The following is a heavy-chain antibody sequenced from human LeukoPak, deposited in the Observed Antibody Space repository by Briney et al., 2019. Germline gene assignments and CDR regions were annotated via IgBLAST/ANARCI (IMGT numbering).Heavy chain of an antibody. D-gene: IGHD5-18*01. CDR2: IKQDGSEK. CDR3: ARGYSYGPVYYFDY. J-gene: IGHJ4*02. V-gene: IGHV3-7*01. CDR1: GFTFSSYW. Sequence: GGSLRLSCAASGFTFSSYWMSWVRQAPGKGLEWVANIKQDGSEKYYVDSVKGRFTISRDNAKNSLYLQMNSLRAEDTAVYYCARGYSYGPVYYFDYWGQGTLVTVSS.